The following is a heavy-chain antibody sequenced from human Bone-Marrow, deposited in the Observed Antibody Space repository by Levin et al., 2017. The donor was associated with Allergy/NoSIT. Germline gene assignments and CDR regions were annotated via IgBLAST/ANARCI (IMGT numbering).Heavy chain of an antibody. CDR2: IWYDGSNK. D-gene: IGHD3-22*01. Sequence: LSLTCAASGFTFSSYGMHWVRQAPGKGLEWVAVIWYDGSNKYYADSVKGRFTISRDNSKNTLYLQMNSLRAEDTAVYYCARMYYYDSSGYRGAFDIWGQGTMVTVSS. CDR1: GFTFSSYG. CDR3: ARMYYYDSSGYRGAFDI. J-gene: IGHJ3*02. V-gene: IGHV3-33*01.